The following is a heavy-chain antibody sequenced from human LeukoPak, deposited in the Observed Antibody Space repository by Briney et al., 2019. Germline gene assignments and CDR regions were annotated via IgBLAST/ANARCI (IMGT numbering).Heavy chain of an antibody. D-gene: IGHD3-16*02. V-gene: IGHV3-11*01. J-gene: IGHJ4*02. Sequence: GGSLRLSCAASGFTFSDYYMGWIRQAPGKGLEGVSYMSGGGGDIFYADSVKGRFTISRDNAKNSLYLQMNSLRAEDTAVYYCAKDIVEAGLFFDYWGQGTLVTVSS. CDR2: MSGGGGDI. CDR3: AKDIVEAGLFFDY. CDR1: GFTFSDYY.